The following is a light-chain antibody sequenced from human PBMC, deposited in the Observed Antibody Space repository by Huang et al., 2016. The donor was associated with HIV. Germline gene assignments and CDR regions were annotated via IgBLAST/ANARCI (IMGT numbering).Light chain of an antibody. Sequence: DIQMTQSPSTLSASVGDRVTITCRASQSISSWVAWYQQKPGKAPNLLIYKASSLESGVPSRFSGSGSGTEFTLTISSLQPDDFATYYCQQYNSYSYTFGQGTKLEIK. J-gene: IGKJ2*01. CDR3: QQYNSYSYT. V-gene: IGKV1-5*03. CDR2: KAS. CDR1: QSISSW.